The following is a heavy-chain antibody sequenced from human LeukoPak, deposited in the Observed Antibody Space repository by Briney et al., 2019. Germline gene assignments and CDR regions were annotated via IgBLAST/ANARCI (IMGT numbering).Heavy chain of an antibody. CDR2: ISGSGGST. V-gene: IGHV3-23*01. Sequence: QPGGSLRLSCAASGFTFSSYAMSWVRQAPGKGLEWVSAISGSGGSTYYADSVKGRFTISRDNSKNTLYLQMNSLRSEDTAVYYCAAIFENSGSYSDDAFDIWGQGTMVTVSS. CDR1: GFTFSSYA. J-gene: IGHJ3*02. D-gene: IGHD3-10*01. CDR3: AAIFENSGSYSDDAFDI.